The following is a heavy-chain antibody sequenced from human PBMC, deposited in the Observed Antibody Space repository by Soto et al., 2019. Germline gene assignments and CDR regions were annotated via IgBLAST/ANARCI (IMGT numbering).Heavy chain of an antibody. J-gene: IGHJ4*02. CDR2: IKSKTDGGTT. CDR3: TTDSSYYDILTGYSYVSY. CDR1: GFTFSNAW. D-gene: IGHD3-9*01. Sequence: PGGSLRLSCAASGFTFSNAWMNWVRQAPGKGLEWVGRIKSKTDGGTTDYAAPVKGRFTISRDDSKNTLYLQMNSLKTEDTAVYYCTTDSSYYDILTGYSYVSYWGQGTLVTVSS. V-gene: IGHV3-15*07.